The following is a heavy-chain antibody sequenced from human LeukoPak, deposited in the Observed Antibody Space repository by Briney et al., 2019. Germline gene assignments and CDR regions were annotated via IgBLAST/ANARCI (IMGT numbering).Heavy chain of an antibody. CDR1: EFTFSSYG. J-gene: IGHJ4*02. Sequence: DPGGSLRLSCAASEFTFSSYGMLWARQAAGRGREWVAFIRFDGSNKYYADSVMGRFTISRDNYKNTLYLQMNSRRAEDTAVYYCAKAMEDGDYYFDYWGQGTLVTVSS. D-gene: IGHD4-17*01. CDR3: AKAMEDGDYYFDY. V-gene: IGHV3-30*02. CDR2: IRFDGSNK.